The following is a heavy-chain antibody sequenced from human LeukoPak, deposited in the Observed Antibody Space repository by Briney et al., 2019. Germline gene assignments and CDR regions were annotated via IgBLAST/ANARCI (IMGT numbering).Heavy chain of an antibody. CDR3: ARDTSPSSRRICFDAFDM. D-gene: IGHD2-15*01. V-gene: IGHV3-7*01. J-gene: IGHJ3*02. CDR2: IKHDGSKT. Sequence: GGSLRLSCATSAFTFRSDWMTWVRQAPGKGLEWVANIKHDGSKTHYVDSVEGRFTTSRDNTENSLFLQLNSLRAEDTAMYYCARDTSPSSRRICFDAFDMWGQGTMVTVSS. CDR1: AFTFRSDW.